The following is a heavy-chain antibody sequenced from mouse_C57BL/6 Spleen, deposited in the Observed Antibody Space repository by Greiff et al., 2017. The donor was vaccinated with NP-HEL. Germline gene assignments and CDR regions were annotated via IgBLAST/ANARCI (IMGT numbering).Heavy chain of an antibody. Sequence: VQLQQSGPELVKPGASVKISCKASGYAFSSSWMNWVKQRPGKGLEWIGRIYPGDGDTNYNGKFKGKATLTADKSSSTAYMQLSSLTSEDSAVYFCARERITTVVENYFDYWGQGTTLTVSS. CDR1: GYAFSSSW. CDR2: IYPGDGDT. J-gene: IGHJ2*01. CDR3: ARERITTVVENYFDY. D-gene: IGHD1-1*01. V-gene: IGHV1-82*01.